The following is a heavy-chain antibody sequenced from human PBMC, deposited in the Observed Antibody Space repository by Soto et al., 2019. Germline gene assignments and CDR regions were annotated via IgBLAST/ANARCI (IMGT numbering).Heavy chain of an antibody. Sequence: QVQLVESGGGVVQPGRSLRLSCAASGFTFSSYGMHWVRQAPGKGLEWVAVIWYDGSNKYYADSVKGRFTISRDNSKNTLYLQMNSLRAEDTAVYYCVRGLYSSSSWYYYYGMDVWGQGTTVTVSS. CDR3: VRGLYSSSSWYYYYGMDV. CDR1: GFTFSSYG. V-gene: IGHV3-33*01. CDR2: IWYDGSNK. J-gene: IGHJ6*02. D-gene: IGHD6-6*01.